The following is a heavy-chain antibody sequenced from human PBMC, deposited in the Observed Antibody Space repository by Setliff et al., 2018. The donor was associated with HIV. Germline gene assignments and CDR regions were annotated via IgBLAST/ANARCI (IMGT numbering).Heavy chain of an antibody. D-gene: IGHD3-16*02. CDR3: ARGSDYIWGNYRFPFDY. V-gene: IGHV4-34*01. Sequence: PSETLRLSCAASGFTFSSFGMHWVRQPPGKGLEWIGEINHSGSTYYNPSLKSRVTMSVDTSKNQFSLKLTSVTAADTAVYYCARGSDYIWGNYRFPFDYWGQGTLVTVSS. J-gene: IGHJ4*02. CDR1: GFTFSSFG. CDR2: INHSGST.